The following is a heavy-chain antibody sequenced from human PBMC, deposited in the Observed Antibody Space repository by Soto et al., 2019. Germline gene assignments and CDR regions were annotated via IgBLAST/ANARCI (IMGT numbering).Heavy chain of an antibody. D-gene: IGHD2-21*02. CDR1: GVTFSNYA. J-gene: IGHJ4*02. Sequence: PDGSLRLSYAASGVTFSNYAMSWVRQAPGKGLEWVSAISATGDNTYYTDSVKGRFTTSRDNSRNTLYLQMNSLRTEDTALYYCAKETRGDGAIDYWGQGTLVTVSS. CDR3: AKETRGDGAIDY. CDR2: ISATGDNT. V-gene: IGHV3-23*01.